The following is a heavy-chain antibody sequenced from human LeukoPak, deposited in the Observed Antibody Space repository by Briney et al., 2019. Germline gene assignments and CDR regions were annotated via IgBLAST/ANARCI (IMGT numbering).Heavy chain of an antibody. D-gene: IGHD2-2*01. Sequence: GGSLRLSCAASGFTFSSYAMSWVRQAPGKGLEWVAVISYDGSNKYYADSVKGRFTISRDNSKNTLYLQMNSLRAEDTAVYYCARGSSTYIIVVVPAASDYWGQGTLVTVSS. CDR1: GFTFSSYA. CDR3: ARGSSTYIIVVVPAASDY. CDR2: ISYDGSNK. V-gene: IGHV3-30-3*01. J-gene: IGHJ4*02.